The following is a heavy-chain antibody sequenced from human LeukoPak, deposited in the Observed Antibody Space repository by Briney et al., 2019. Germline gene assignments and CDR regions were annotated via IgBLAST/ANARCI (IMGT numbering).Heavy chain of an antibody. CDR1: GYTFTAYY. J-gene: IGHJ4*02. Sequence: ASVKVSCKASGYTFTAYYLHWVRQAPGQGLEWMGWISPLSGATDSAQKFQGRVTLTGDTSISTVYMELSRLRSDDTALYYCARFLLKGMDYFDYWGQGTLVTVSS. CDR3: ARFLLKGMDYFDY. V-gene: IGHV1-2*02. CDR2: ISPLSGAT. D-gene: IGHD2/OR15-2a*01.